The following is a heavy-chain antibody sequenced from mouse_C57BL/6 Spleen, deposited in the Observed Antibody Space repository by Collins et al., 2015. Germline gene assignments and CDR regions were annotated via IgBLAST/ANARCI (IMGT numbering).Heavy chain of an antibody. Sequence: EVKLEESGGGLVQPGGSMKLSCVASGFTFSNYWMNWVRQSPEKGLEWVAQIRLKSDNYATHYAESVKGRFTISRDDSKSSVYLQMNNLRAEDTGIYYCTGRNSNYLYYFDYWGQGTTLTVSS. CDR2: IRLKSDNYAT. J-gene: IGHJ2*01. CDR3: TGRNSNYLYYFDY. CDR1: GFTFSNYW. V-gene: IGHV6-3*01. D-gene: IGHD2-5*01.